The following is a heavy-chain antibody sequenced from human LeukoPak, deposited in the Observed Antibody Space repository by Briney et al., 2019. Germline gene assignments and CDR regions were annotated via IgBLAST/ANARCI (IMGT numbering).Heavy chain of an antibody. CDR3: ARILTGYDAFDY. Sequence: PGGSLRLSCAASGFTFSSYWMSWVRQAPGKGLEWVANIKQDGSGKYYVDSVKGRFTISRDNAENSLYLQMNTLRVEDTAVYYCARILTGYDAFDYWGQGTLVTVCS. V-gene: IGHV3-7*01. CDR2: IKQDGSGK. D-gene: IGHD3-9*01. J-gene: IGHJ4*02. CDR1: GFTFSSYW.